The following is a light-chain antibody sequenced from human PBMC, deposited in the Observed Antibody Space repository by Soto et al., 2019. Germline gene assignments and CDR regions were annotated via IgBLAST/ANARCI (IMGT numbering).Light chain of an antibody. CDR2: DVS. V-gene: IGKV3-15*01. CDR1: QGVTTN. J-gene: IGKJ1*01. CDR3: RQYNNWPFS. Sequence: EIVLTQSPGTLSVSPGERATLSCRAGQGVTTNFAWYQQKSGQAPRLLIYDVSIRATGVPARVSGSGAENDVTINISGLQYEEAEVYYCRQYNNWPFSFGQGTKVDIK.